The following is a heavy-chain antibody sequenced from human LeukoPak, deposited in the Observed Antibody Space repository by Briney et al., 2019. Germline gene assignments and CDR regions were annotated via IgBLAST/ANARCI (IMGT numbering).Heavy chain of an antibody. CDR1: GGSIGSGGYY. Sequence: SETLSLTCTVSGGSIGSGGYYWSWIRQHPGKGLEWIGYIYYSGSTYYNPSLKSRVTISVDTSKNQFSLKLSSVTAADTAVYYCASHSNRGQWRTFDYWGQGTLVTVSS. CDR2: IYYSGST. D-gene: IGHD6-19*01. V-gene: IGHV4-31*03. CDR3: ASHSNRGQWRTFDY. J-gene: IGHJ4*02.